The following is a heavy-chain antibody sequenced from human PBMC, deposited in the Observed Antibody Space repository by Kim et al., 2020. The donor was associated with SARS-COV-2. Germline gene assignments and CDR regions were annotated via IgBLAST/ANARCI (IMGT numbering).Heavy chain of an antibody. J-gene: IGHJ3*02. CDR3: AKDAWNDRSAFDI. CDR1: GFTFSSYG. CDR2: ISYDGSNK. D-gene: IGHD1-1*01. Sequence: GGSLRLSCAASGFTFSSYGMHWVRQAPGKGLEWVAVISYDGSNKYYADSVKGRFIISRDNSKNTLYLQMNSLRAEDTAVYYCAKDAWNDRSAFDIWGQGTMVTVSS. V-gene: IGHV3-30*18.